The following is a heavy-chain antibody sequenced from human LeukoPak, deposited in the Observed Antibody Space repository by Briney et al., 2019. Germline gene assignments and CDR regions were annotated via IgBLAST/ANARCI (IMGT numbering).Heavy chain of an antibody. CDR1: GYTFTSYG. D-gene: IGHD3-10*01. Sequence: ASVKVSCKASGYTFTSYGISWVRQAPGQGLEWMGWISAYNGNTNYAQKFQGRVTMTRDTSISTAYMELSRLRSDDTAVYYCARVSPNYYGSGSLDYWGQGTLVTVSS. CDR2: ISAYNGNT. CDR3: ARVSPNYYGSGSLDY. J-gene: IGHJ4*02. V-gene: IGHV1-18*01.